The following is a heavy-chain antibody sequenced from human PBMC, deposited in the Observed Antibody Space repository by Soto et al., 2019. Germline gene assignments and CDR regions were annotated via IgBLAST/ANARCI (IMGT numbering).Heavy chain of an antibody. Sequence: QVRLVQSGAEVQKPGASVKVSCKAPRDFFKEHDYLHWLRDAPGQGLEWTGWIRPWNGDATYAQKFQGRLTLSRDMSIDTMYFDLTSLTSDDTAVYYCVRVSPGWNFDYWGQGTLLTVSS. CDR3: VRVSPGWNFDY. V-gene: IGHV1-2*02. CDR2: IRPWNGDA. D-gene: IGHD6-19*01. CDR1: RDFFKEHDY. J-gene: IGHJ4*02.